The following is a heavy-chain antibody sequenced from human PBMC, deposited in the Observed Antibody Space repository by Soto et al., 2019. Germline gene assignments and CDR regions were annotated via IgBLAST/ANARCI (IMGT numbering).Heavy chain of an antibody. V-gene: IGHV1-69*01. CDR1: GGTFSSYA. D-gene: IGHD1-1*01. CDR3: VRDVRREHNRLFDY. Sequence: QVQLVQSGAEVKKPGSSVKVSCKASGGTFSSYAISWVRQAPGQGLEWMGGIIPIFGTANYAQKFQGRVTITADESTSTAYMELSSLRSEDTAVYYCVRDVRREHNRLFDYWGQGTLVTVSS. J-gene: IGHJ4*02. CDR2: IIPIFGTA.